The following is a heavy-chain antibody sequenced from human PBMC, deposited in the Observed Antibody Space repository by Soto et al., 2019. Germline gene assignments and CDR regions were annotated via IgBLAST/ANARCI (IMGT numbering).Heavy chain of an antibody. D-gene: IGHD3-3*01. Sequence: GGSLRLSCAASGFTFNNFAMSWVRQAPGKGLEWVSSISDGGGSTYYGDSVKGRFTISRENSKNTLYLQMNSLRAEDTAVYYCARCPGEKCARNTIFGVVGEGFDYWGQGTLVTVSS. J-gene: IGHJ4*02. CDR3: ARCPGEKCARNTIFGVVGEGFDY. V-gene: IGHV3-23*01. CDR2: ISDGGGST. CDR1: GFTFNNFA.